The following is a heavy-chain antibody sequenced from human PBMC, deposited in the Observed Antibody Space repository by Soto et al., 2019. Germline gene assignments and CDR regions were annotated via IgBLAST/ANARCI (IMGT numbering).Heavy chain of an antibody. D-gene: IGHD7-27*01. V-gene: IGHV1-18*04. Sequence: ASVKVSCKASGYTFTSYGISWVRQAPGQGLEWMGWITTYSGNTNYAQKLQGRVTMTTDTSTSTAYMEVRSLRSDDTAVYYCARLDNWGVHYYYGMDVWGQGTTVTVSS. CDR2: ITTYSGNT. J-gene: IGHJ6*02. CDR1: GYTFTSYG. CDR3: ARLDNWGVHYYYGMDV.